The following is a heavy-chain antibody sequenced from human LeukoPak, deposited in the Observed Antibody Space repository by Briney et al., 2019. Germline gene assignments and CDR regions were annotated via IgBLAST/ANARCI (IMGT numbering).Heavy chain of an antibody. D-gene: IGHD6-6*01. J-gene: IGHJ4*02. Sequence: PGGSLRLSCAASGLTFSSYWMSCVRQAPGKGLEWVANIKQDGSEEYYVDSVKGRFTISRDNAKNSLYLQMNSLRAEDTAVYYCARENPYSSSSPMWYWGQGTLVTVSS. CDR3: ARENPYSSSSPMWY. V-gene: IGHV3-7*01. CDR2: IKQDGSEE. CDR1: GLTFSSYW.